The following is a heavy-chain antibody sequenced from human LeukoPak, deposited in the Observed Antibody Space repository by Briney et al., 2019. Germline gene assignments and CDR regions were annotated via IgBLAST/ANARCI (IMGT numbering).Heavy chain of an antibody. Sequence: SETLSLTRAVSGYSISSGYYWGWIRQPPGKGLEWIGSIYHSGSTYYNPSLKSRVTISVDTSKNQFSLKLSSVTAADTAVYYCARRGNSPEYYFDYWGQGTLVTVSS. J-gene: IGHJ4*02. CDR1: GYSISSGYY. CDR2: IYHSGST. V-gene: IGHV4-38-2*01. CDR3: ARRGNSPEYYFDY. D-gene: IGHD4-23*01.